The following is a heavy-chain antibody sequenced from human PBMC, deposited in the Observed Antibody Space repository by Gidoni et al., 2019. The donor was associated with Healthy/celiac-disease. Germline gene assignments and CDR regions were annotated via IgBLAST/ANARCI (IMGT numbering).Heavy chain of an antibody. Sequence: QVQLVQSGAEVTQPGASVKVSCKASGDTFTGYYMHWVRQAPGQGLEWRGWINPNSGGTNYAQKFQGRVTMTRDTSISTAYMELSRLRSDDTAVYYCATPITIFGVAPAYWGQGTLVTVSS. J-gene: IGHJ4*02. D-gene: IGHD3-3*01. CDR3: ATPITIFGVAPAY. CDR2: INPNSGGT. CDR1: GDTFTGYY. V-gene: IGHV1-2*02.